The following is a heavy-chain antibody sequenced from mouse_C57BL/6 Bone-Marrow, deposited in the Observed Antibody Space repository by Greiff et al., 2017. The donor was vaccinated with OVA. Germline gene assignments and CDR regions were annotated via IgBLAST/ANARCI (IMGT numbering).Heavy chain of an antibody. CDR2: IDPNSGGT. Sequence: QVQLQQPGAELVKPGASVKLSCKASGYTFTSYWMHWVKQRPGRGLEWIGRIDPNSGGTKYNEKFKSKATLTVDKPSSTAYMQLSSLTSEDSAVYYCARKSDYEYDERTWFAYWGQGTLVTVSA. V-gene: IGHV1-72*01. D-gene: IGHD2-4*01. CDR1: GYTFTSYW. J-gene: IGHJ3*01. CDR3: ARKSDYEYDERTWFAY.